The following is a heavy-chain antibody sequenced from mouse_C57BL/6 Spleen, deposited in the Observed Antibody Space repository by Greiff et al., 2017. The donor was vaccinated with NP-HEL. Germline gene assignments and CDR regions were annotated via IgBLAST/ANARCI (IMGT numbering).Heavy chain of an antibody. D-gene: IGHD1-1*01. CDR2: NYPGDGDT. J-gene: IGHJ2*01. V-gene: IGHV1-80*01. CDR1: GYAFSSYW. Sequence: QVHVKQSGAELVKPGASVKISCKASGYAFSSYWMNWVKQRPGKGLEWIGQNYPGDGDTNYNGKFKGKATLTADKSSSTAYMQLSSLTSEDSAVYFCARGMAHYGSSSLFDYWGQGTTLTVSS. CDR3: ARGMAHYGSSSLFDY.